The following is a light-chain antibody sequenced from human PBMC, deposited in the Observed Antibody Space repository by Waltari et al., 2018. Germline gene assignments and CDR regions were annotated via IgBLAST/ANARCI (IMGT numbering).Light chain of an antibody. CDR1: SSDVGGYNY. CDR2: DVT. CDR3: CSYAGSYSWV. J-gene: IGLJ3*02. Sequence: QSALTQPRSVSGSPGQSVTISCTGTSSDVGGYNYVSWYQQHPGKAPKLIIYDVTKRPSGVPDRFAGSKSVNTASLTISGLQAEHEADYYCCSYAGSYSWVFGGGTKLTVL. V-gene: IGLV2-11*01.